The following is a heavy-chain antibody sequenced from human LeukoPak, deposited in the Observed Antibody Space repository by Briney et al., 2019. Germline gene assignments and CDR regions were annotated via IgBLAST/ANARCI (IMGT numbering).Heavy chain of an antibody. CDR1: GFTFSTYS. D-gene: IGHD2-15*01. Sequence: GGSLRLSCAASGFTFSTYSMNWVRQAPGKGLEWVSSISSSSSYIYYADSVKGRFTISRDNAKNSLYLQMNSLRVEDTAVYYCARGGYRQKEFWGQGTLVTVSS. J-gene: IGHJ4*02. V-gene: IGHV3-21*01. CDR2: ISSSSSYI. CDR3: ARGGYRQKEF.